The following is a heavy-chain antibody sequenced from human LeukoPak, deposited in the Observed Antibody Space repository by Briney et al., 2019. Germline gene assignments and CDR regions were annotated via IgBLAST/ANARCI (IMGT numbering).Heavy chain of an antibody. CDR2: IYDSGST. CDR3: ARQTRDGYLDY. V-gene: IGHV4-59*08. J-gene: IGHJ4*02. CDR1: GGSISNYY. Sequence: SETLSLTCTVSGGSISNYYWSWIRQPPGKKLEWIGYIYDSGSTNYDPSLKSRTTISLDTSKNQSSLNLNSVTAADTAVYYCARQTRDGYLDYWGQGKLVTVSS. D-gene: IGHD5-24*01.